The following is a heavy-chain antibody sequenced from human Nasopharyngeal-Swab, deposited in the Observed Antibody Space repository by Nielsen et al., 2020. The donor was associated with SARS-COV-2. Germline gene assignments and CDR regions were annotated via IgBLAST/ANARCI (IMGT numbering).Heavy chain of an antibody. CDR3: ARVEIVMVITGQGAFDI. V-gene: IGHV3-11*05. J-gene: IGHJ3*02. Sequence: GESLKISCAASGFTFSDYYMSWIRQAPGKGLEWVSYISSSSSYTNYADSVKGRFTISRDNAKNSLYLQMNSLRAEDTAVYYCARVEIVMVITGQGAFDIWGQGTMVNVSS. D-gene: IGHD3-22*01. CDR2: ISSSSSYT. CDR1: GFTFSDYY.